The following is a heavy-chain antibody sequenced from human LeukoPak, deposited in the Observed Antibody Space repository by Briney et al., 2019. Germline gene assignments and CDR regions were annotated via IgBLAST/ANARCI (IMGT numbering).Heavy chain of an antibody. Sequence: PSETLSLTCTVSGDSISGYYWGWIRQPAGKGLEWIGRIYSSGSTDFNPSLKSRVTISVDTSKSQFSLTLNSVTAADTAVYFCAREASVETHSGYYYDYWGPGALVTVSS. CDR2: IYSSGST. CDR1: GDSISGYY. V-gene: IGHV4-4*07. D-gene: IGHD4-23*01. J-gene: IGHJ4*02. CDR3: AREASVETHSGYYYDY.